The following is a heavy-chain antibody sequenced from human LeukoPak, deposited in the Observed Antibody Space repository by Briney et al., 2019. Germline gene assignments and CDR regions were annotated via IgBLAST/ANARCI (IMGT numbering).Heavy chain of an antibody. CDR2: IYHSGST. CDR1: SGSISPYY. CDR3: ARDQRQGFWSENWFDP. V-gene: IGHV4-59*01. J-gene: IGHJ5*02. D-gene: IGHD3-3*01. Sequence: SETLSLTCTVSSGSISPYYWSWLRQPPGKGLEWIGYIYHSGSTSYNPSLKSRVTISVDTSKNQFSLKLTSVTAADTAVYYCARDQRQGFWSENWFDPWGQGTLVTVSS.